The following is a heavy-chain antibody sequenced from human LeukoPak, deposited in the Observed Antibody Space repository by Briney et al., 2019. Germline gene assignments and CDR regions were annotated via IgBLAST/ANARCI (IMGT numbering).Heavy chain of an antibody. CDR1: GGSISSYY. CDR2: IYYSGST. D-gene: IGHD3-10*01. CDR3: ARRSGVDP. V-gene: IGHV4-59*01. Sequence: PSETLSLTCTVSGGSISSYYWSWIRQPPGKGLEWIGYIYYSGSTNYNPSLKSRVTISVDTSKNQFSLKLSSVTAADTAVYYCARRSGVDPWGQGTLVTVSS. J-gene: IGHJ5*02.